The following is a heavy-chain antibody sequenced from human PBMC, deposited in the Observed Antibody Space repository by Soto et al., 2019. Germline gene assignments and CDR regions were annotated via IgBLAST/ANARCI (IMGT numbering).Heavy chain of an antibody. CDR3: GRIQAGLDSGGYFSAFYV. CDR2: ISRRGDTT. D-gene: IGHD3-22*01. V-gene: IGHV3-23*01. Sequence: GGSLRLSGAASGFPFPTYAISWVRQAPWKGLEWVSVISRRGDTTYYADSVKGRFTISRDNSKSTLYLQMNSLRAEDTAVYYCGRIQAGLDSGGYFSAFYVLGGVTMVAV. CDR1: GFPFPTYA. J-gene: IGHJ3*01.